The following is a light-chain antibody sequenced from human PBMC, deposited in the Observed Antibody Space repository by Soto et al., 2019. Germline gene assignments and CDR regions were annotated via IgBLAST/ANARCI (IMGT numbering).Light chain of an antibody. CDR3: QQYNNWPQNT. CDR1: ENVRTF. CDR2: GAS. J-gene: IGKJ4*01. V-gene: IGKV3-11*01. Sequence: VLTQSPATLSLSPGERATLSCRASENVRTFVDWYQQKPGQAPRLLIYGASNRATDIPARFSGSGSGTDFTLTISNLEPEDFAVYYCQQYNNWPQNTFGGGTKVEIK.